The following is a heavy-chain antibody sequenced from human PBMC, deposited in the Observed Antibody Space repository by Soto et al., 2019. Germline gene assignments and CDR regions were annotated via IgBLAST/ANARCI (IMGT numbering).Heavy chain of an antibody. J-gene: IGHJ4*02. Sequence: SETLSLTCTVSGGSISSGGYYWSWIRQRPGKGLEWIGYIYYSGSTYYNPSLKSRVTISVDTSKNQFSLKLSSVTAADTAVYYCARVDRRLGELSLDYWGQGTLVTVSS. CDR1: GGSISSGGYY. D-gene: IGHD3-16*02. V-gene: IGHV4-31*03. CDR2: IYYSGST. CDR3: ARVDRRLGELSLDY.